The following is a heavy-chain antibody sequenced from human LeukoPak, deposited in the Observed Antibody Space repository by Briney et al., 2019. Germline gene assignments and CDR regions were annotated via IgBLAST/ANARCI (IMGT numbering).Heavy chain of an antibody. CDR1: GGTFRTSA. CDR2: INTNTGNP. J-gene: IGHJ4*02. V-gene: IGHV7-4-1*02. D-gene: IGHD3-22*01. Sequence: GASVKVSCKASGGTFRTSAISWVRQAPGQGLEWMGWINTNTGNPTYAQGFTGRFVFSLDTSVTTAYLQISSLKVEDTAVYYCTRGYDTTGYFSFWGQGTLVTVSS. CDR3: TRGYDTTGYFSF.